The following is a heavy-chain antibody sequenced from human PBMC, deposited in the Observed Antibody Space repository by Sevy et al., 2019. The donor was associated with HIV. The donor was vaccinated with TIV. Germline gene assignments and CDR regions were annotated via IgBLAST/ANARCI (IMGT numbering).Heavy chain of an antibody. CDR2: INEDGTEK. CDR1: GFTFTRYW. D-gene: IGHD2-21*01. J-gene: IGHJ4*02. V-gene: IGHV3-7*01. Sequence: GGSLRLSCAASGFTFTRYWMTWVRQSPAKGLQWLGNINEDGTEKYYRDSVRGRFTISRDNTKKSLHLQMNSLRADDTGVYYCARDVAAGDFWGQGTLVTVSS. CDR3: ARDVAAGDF.